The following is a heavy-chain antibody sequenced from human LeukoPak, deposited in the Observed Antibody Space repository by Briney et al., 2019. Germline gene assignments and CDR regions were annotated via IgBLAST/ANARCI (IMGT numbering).Heavy chain of an antibody. Sequence: GGSLRLSCAASGFTFRSYAMHWVRQAPGKGLEWVAVISYDGSNKYYADSVKGRFTISRDNSKNTLYLQMNSLRAEDTAVYYCARDRNPFDPWSSGDYWGQGTLVTVSS. J-gene: IGHJ4*02. CDR1: GFTFRSYA. CDR3: ARDRNPFDPWSSGDY. D-gene: IGHD6-19*01. CDR2: ISYDGSNK. V-gene: IGHV3-30*04.